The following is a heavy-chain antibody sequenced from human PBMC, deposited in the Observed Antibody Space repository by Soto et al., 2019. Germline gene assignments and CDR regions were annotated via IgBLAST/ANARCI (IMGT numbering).Heavy chain of an antibody. Sequence: SETLSLTCTVSGGSISSGDYYWSWIRQPPGKGLEWIGYIYYSGSTYYNPSLKSRVTISVDTSKNQFSLKLSSVTAADTAVYYCARAMVVXQNWFDPWGQGTLVTVSS. CDR3: ARAMVVXQNWFDP. D-gene: IGHD2-21*01. CDR2: IYYSGST. V-gene: IGHV4-30-4*01. CDR1: GGSISSGDYY. J-gene: IGHJ5*02.